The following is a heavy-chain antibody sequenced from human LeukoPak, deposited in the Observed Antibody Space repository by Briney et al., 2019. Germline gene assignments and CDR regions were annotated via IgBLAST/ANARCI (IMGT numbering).Heavy chain of an antibody. V-gene: IGHV3-48*01. Sequence: GGSLGLSCAASGFTFSTYPMNWVRQAPGRGLEWVSYISSRSSTIYYADSVKGRFTISRDNAKNSLYLQMNSLRAEDTAVYYCARPAADCGGDCYWAFDYWGQGTLVTVSS. CDR2: ISSRSSTI. CDR3: ARPAADCGGDCYWAFDY. CDR1: GFTFSTYP. D-gene: IGHD2-21*01. J-gene: IGHJ4*02.